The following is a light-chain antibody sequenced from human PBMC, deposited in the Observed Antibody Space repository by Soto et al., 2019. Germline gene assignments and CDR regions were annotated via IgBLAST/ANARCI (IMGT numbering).Light chain of an antibody. V-gene: IGKV3-15*01. CDR3: QQYNNWSPWT. CDR2: GAS. J-gene: IGKJ1*01. Sequence: EIMLTQSPATLSVSLGERATLSCRASQSVSRNLAWYQQKPDQAPRLLIYGASTRATGIPARFSGSGSGTEFTLTISSLQSEDFAVYYCQQYNNWSPWTFGPGTKVEVK. CDR1: QSVSRN.